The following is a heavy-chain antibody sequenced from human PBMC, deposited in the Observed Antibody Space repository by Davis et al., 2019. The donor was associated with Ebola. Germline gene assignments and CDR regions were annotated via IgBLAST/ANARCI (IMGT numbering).Heavy chain of an antibody. CDR3: SASDFYYGVDV. J-gene: IGHJ6*02. V-gene: IGHV1-46*03. Sequence: ASVKVSCKASGYTFTSYYMHWVRQAPGQGLEWMGIINPSGGSTSYAQKFQVRVTMTRDTSTRTVYMELSSLRSEDTAVYYCSASDFYYGVDVWGQGTTVTVSS. CDR2: INPSGGST. CDR1: GYTFTSYY.